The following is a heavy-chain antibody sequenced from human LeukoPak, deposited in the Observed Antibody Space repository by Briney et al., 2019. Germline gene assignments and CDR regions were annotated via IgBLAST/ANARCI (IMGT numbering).Heavy chain of an antibody. J-gene: IGHJ5*02. CDR2: IYHSGSI. CDR1: GYSISSGYY. D-gene: IGHD4-11*01. CDR3: ARLTTGNNWFDP. V-gene: IGHV4-38-2*02. Sequence: SETLSLTCTVSGYSISSGYYWGWIRQPPGKGLEWIGSIYHSGSIYYNPSLKSRVTISVDTSKNQFSLKLSSVTAADTAVYYCARLTTGNNWFDPWGQGTLVTVSS.